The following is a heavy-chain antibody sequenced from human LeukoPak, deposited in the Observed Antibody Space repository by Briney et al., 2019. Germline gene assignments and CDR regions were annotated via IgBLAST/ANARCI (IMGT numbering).Heavy chain of an antibody. J-gene: IGHJ3*02. CDR3: ARLDYGDYAFAFDI. V-gene: IGHV4-4*07. Sequence: SETLSLTCTVSGRSISSYYWSWIRQPAGKGLEWIGRIYTSGSTNYNPSLKSRVTISVDKSKNQFSLKLSSVTAADTAVYYCARLDYGDYAFAFDIWGQGTMVTVSS. D-gene: IGHD4-17*01. CDR2: IYTSGST. CDR1: GRSISSYY.